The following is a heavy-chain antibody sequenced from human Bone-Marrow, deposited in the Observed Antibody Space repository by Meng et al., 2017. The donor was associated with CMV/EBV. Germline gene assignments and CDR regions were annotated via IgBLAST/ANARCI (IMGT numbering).Heavy chain of an antibody. CDR2: ISWNSGSI. Sequence: SLKISCAASGFTFDDYAMHWVRQAPGKGLEWVSGISWNSGSIGYADSVKGRFTISRDNAKNSLYLQMNSLRAEDTAVYYCARSSSSWLPRYWGQGTLVTVSS. D-gene: IGHD6-13*01. J-gene: IGHJ4*02. CDR1: GFTFDDYA. CDR3: ARSSSSWLPRY. V-gene: IGHV3-9*01.